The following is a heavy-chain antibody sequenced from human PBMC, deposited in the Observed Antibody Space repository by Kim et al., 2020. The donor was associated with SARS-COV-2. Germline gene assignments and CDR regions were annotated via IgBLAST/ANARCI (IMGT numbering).Heavy chain of an antibody. CDR2: IIPIFGTA. CDR3: SKGGYSGYGYAAGFDY. D-gene: IGHD5-12*01. Sequence: SVKVSCKASGGTFSSYAISWVRQAPGQGLEWMGGIIPIFGTANYAQKFQGRVTITADESTSTAYMALSSLRSEDTAVYYCSKGGYSGYGYAAGFDYWGQRTLVTVSS. J-gene: IGHJ4*02. V-gene: IGHV1-69*13. CDR1: GGTFSSYA.